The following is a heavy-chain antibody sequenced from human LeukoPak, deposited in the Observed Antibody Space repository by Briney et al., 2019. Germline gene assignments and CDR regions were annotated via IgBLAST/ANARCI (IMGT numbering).Heavy chain of an antibody. V-gene: IGHV3-23*01. D-gene: IGHD1-1*01. J-gene: IGHJ4*02. CDR2: ISGSGSST. CDR3: ARDSVKYRGLYYFDY. CDR1: GFTFSSYA. Sequence: GGSLRLSCTASGFTFSSYAMSWVRQAPGKGLEWVSGISGSGSSTYYADSVKGLFTISRDNSKNTLYLQMNSLRAEDTAVYYCARDSVKYRGLYYFDYWGQGTLVTVST.